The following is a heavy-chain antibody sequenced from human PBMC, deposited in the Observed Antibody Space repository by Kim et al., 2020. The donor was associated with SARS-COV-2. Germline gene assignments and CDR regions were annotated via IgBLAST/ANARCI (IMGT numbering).Heavy chain of an antibody. CDR3: ASLRYYGMYV. CDR1: GFTFNTFD. D-gene: IGHD3-16*01. J-gene: IGHJ6*02. V-gene: IGHV3-48*02. CDR2: IPSSSSTI. Sequence: GGSLRLSCAASGFTFNTFDMNWVRQAPGKGLEWVSYIPSSSSTISYVDSVKGRFTISRDNAKNSLYLQMNRMRDEDTAVYYCASLRYYGMYVWGQGTTVSASS.